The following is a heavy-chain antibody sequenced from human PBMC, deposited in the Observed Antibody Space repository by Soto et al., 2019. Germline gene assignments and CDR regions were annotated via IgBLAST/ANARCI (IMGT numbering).Heavy chain of an antibody. CDR1: GFTFSSYG. CDR2: IWYDGSNK. V-gene: IGHV3-33*06. CDR3: AKKSYCTNGVCPIDC. J-gene: IGHJ4*02. D-gene: IGHD2-8*01. Sequence: GGSLRLSCAASGFTFSSYGMHWVRQAPGKGLEWVAVIWYDGSNKYYADSVKGRFTISRDNSKNTLYLQMNSLRAEDTAVYYCAKKSYCTNGVCPIDCWGQGTLVTVSS.